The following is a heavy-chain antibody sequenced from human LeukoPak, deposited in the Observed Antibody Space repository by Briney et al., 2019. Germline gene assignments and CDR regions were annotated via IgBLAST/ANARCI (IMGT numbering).Heavy chain of an antibody. V-gene: IGHV3-23*01. CDR2: FSGSGGST. D-gene: IGHD3-3*01. Sequence: GGSLSLACAASRFTFSSYHMHWVRQAPGKGLEWLSGFSGSGGSTYYADSVKGRFTISRDNSKNTLYLQMNSLRAEDTAVYYCAMDLDHRFFWWGQGTLVTVS. CDR3: AMDLDHRFFW. CDR1: RFTFSSYH. J-gene: IGHJ4*02.